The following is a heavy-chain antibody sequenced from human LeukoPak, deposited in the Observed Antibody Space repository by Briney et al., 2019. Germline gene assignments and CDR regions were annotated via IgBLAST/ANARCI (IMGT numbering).Heavy chain of an antibody. Sequence: PGGTLRLSCAASGFTFSGYWMSWVRQAPGKGLEWVANIKQGGSEKYYVDSVKGRFTISRDNAKNSLYLQMNSLRAEDTVVYYCARDHRPGYGSGSYYGYWGQGTLVTVSS. D-gene: IGHD3-10*01. CDR2: IKQGGSEK. CDR3: ARDHRPGYGSGSYYGY. CDR1: GFTFSGYW. J-gene: IGHJ4*02. V-gene: IGHV3-7*01.